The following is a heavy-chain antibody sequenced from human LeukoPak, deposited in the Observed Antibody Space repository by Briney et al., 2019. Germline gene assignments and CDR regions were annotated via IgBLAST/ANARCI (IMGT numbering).Heavy chain of an antibody. V-gene: IGHV3-23*01. CDR1: GFTFSSYG. CDR3: AKPDTAMVTVHAFDI. J-gene: IGHJ3*02. Sequence: GGSLRLSCAASGFTFSSYGMSWVRQAPGKGLEWVSAISGSGGSTYYADSVKGRFTISRDNSKNTLYLQMNSLRAEDTAVYYCAKPDTAMVTVHAFDIWGQGTMVTVSS. D-gene: IGHD5-18*01. CDR2: ISGSGGST.